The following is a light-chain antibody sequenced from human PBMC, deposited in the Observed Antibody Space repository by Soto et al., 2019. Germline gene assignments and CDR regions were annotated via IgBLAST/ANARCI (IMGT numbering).Light chain of an antibody. Sequence: EIQMTQSPSPLAASVGDRVTITCRASQSISSWLAWYQQKPGKAPKLLIYDASSLESGVPSRFSGSGSGTEFTLTISSLQPDDVATYYCQQYKSYTVTFGQGTKVDI. CDR3: QQYKSYTVT. CDR1: QSISSW. J-gene: IGKJ1*01. V-gene: IGKV1-5*01. CDR2: DAS.